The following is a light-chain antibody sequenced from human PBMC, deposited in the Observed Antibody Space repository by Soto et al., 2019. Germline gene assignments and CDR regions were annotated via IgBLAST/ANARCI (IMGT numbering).Light chain of an antibody. J-gene: IGLJ1*01. CDR3: CSYVDGYSYV. V-gene: IGLV2-11*01. Sequence: QSVLTQHRSVSGSPGPSVTVSCIGTSSDVGDYNSVCWYQQHPGKAPKLMIYDVSKRPSGVPDRFSGSKSGNTASLTISGLQAEDEADYYCCSYVDGYSYVFGIANNVPV. CDR2: DVS. CDR1: SSDVGDYNS.